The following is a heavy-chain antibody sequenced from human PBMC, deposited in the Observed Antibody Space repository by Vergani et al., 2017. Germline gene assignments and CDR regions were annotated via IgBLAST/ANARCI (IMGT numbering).Heavy chain of an antibody. V-gene: IGHV4-61*02. CDR1: GGSISSGSYY. J-gene: IGHJ3*02. D-gene: IGHD2-2*01. CDR2: IYTSGST. Sequence: QVQLQESGPGLVKPSQTLSLTCTVSGGSISSGSYYWSWIRQPAGKGLEWLGRIYTSGSTNYNPSLKSRVTMSVDTSKNQFSLKLSSVTAADTAVYYCARVVPAANDAFDIWGQGTMVTVSS. CDR3: ARVVPAANDAFDI.